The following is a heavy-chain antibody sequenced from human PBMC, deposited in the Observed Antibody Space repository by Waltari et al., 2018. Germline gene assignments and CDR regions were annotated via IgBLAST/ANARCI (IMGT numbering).Heavy chain of an antibody. CDR3: ANTYYFGLDL. Sequence: VELLESGGGLVQPGGSLRLSCVASGLTFSNYGMNWVRQAPGKGLQWVSGISSMGDSTNYADSVKGRFTISRDNSKNTLHLQMHSLRAEDTAVYYCANTYYFGLDLWGQGTTVTVSS. J-gene: IGHJ6*02. V-gene: IGHV3-23*01. CDR1: GLTFSNYG. D-gene: IGHD3-10*01. CDR2: ISSMGDST.